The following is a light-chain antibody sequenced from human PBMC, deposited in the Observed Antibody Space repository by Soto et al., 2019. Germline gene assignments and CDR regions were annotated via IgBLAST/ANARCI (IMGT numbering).Light chain of an antibody. CDR3: KQRSNWPPT. CDR1: QSVGSY. J-gene: IGKJ5*01. V-gene: IGKV3-11*01. Sequence: EGVLTQSPGTLSLSPGERATLSCRASQSVGSYLAWYQQQPGQAPRLLINDASHRAAGIPARFSGSGSGTDFTLTISSLETEDFAVYYCKQRSNWPPTFGQGTRLEIK. CDR2: DAS.